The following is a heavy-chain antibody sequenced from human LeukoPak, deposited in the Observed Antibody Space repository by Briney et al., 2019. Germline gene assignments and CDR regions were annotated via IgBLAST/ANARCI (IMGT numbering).Heavy chain of an antibody. CDR1: GFTFSSYA. CDR2: ISYDGSNK. CDR3: ARSSSLSAFYWFDP. V-gene: IGHV3-30-3*01. Sequence: GGSLRLSCAASGFTFSSYAMHWVRQAPGKGLEWVAVISYDGSNKYYADSVKGRFTISRDNSKNTLYLQMNSLRAEDTAVYYCARSSSLSAFYWFDPWGQGTLVTVSS. D-gene: IGHD6-6*01. J-gene: IGHJ5*02.